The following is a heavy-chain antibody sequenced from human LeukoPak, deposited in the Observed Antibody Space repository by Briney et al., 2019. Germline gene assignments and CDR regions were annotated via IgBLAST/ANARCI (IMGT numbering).Heavy chain of an antibody. J-gene: IGHJ5*02. D-gene: IGHD1-26*01. Sequence: GASVKVSCKASGYTFTGYYMHWVRQAPGQGLEWMGWINPNSGGTNYAQKFQGRVTMTRDTSISTAYMELRSLRSDDTAVYYCARDIVGATLNWFDPWGQGTLVTVSS. V-gene: IGHV1-2*02. CDR3: ARDIVGATLNWFDP. CDR2: INPNSGGT. CDR1: GYTFTGYY.